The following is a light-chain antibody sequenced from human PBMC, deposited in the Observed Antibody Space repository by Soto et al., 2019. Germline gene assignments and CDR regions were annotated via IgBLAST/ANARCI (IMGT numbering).Light chain of an antibody. V-gene: IGLV3-21*02. CDR1: NIGSKS. Sequence: SSLRTKPPSVSVAPGQTARITCGGNNIGSKSVHWYQQKPGQAPVLVVYDDSDRPSGIPERFSGSNSGHTATLTISRVDAGDEADYYCKVWDSSRDHLYVLETGTKVNV. J-gene: IGLJ1*01. CDR2: DDS. CDR3: KVWDSSRDHLYV.